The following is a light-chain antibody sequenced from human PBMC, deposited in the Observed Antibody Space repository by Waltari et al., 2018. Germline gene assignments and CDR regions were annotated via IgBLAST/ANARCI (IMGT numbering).Light chain of an antibody. V-gene: IGLV1-47*01. CDR2: GND. CDR1: NSNLGANF. J-gene: IGLJ1*01. CDR3: AAWDDTLSGHSV. Sequence: QSVLTQPPSASGTPGPRVTISCSGSNSNLGANFVYWYRQFPGTSPKLLIYGNDKRPSGVPDRFSGSKSGSSASLVISGLRSEDEADYYCAAWDDTLSGHSVFGTGTKVTVL.